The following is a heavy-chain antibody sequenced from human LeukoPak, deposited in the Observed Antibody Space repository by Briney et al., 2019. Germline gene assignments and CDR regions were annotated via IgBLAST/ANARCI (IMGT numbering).Heavy chain of an antibody. CDR2: IYHSGST. CDR3: AREMTTVTTTIDY. D-gene: IGHD4-17*01. Sequence: SEALSLTCAVSGYSISSGYYWGWIRQPPGKGLEWIGSIYHSGSTYYNPSLKSRVTISVDMSKNQFSLKLSSVTAADTAVYYCAREMTTVTTTIDYWGQGTLVTVSS. CDR1: GYSISSGYY. J-gene: IGHJ4*02. V-gene: IGHV4-38-2*01.